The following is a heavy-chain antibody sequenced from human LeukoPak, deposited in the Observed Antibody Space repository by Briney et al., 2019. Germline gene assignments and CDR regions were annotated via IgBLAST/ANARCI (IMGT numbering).Heavy chain of an antibody. CDR2: IYYSGST. D-gene: IGHD3-22*01. Sequence: SETLSLTCTVSGGSISSYYWSWIRQPPGKGLEWIGYIYYSGSTNYNPSLKSRVTISVDTSKNQFSLKLSSVTAADTAVYYCARLNAASSGYLPDYWGQGTLVTVSS. J-gene: IGHJ4*02. CDR1: GGSISSYY. V-gene: IGHV4-59*01. CDR3: ARLNAASSGYLPDY.